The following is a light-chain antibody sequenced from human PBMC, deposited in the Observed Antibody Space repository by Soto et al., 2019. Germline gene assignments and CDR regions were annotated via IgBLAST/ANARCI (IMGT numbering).Light chain of an antibody. CDR3: QSYDSSPWV. Sequence: NFMLTQQHSVSESPGKTVTISCTRSSGSIASNYVQWYQQRPGSAPTTVIYEDNQRPSGVPDRFSGSIDSSSNSASLTISGLKTEDEADYYCQSYDSSPWVFGGGTKL. CDR1: SGSIASNY. J-gene: IGLJ3*02. CDR2: EDN. V-gene: IGLV6-57*04.